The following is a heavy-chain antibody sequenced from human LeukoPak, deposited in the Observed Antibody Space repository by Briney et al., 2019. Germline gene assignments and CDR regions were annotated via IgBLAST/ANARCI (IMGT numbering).Heavy chain of an antibody. V-gene: IGHV3-48*01. CDR1: GFTFSSYS. CDR2: ISSSSSTI. J-gene: IGHJ4*02. D-gene: IGHD2-15*01. Sequence: GGSLRLSCAASGFTFSSYSMNWVRQAPGKGLEWVSYISSSSSTIYYADSVKGRSTISRDNAKNSLYLQMNSLRAEDTAVYYCARVADPYCSGGSCYGWGQGTLVTVSS. CDR3: ARVADPYCSGGSCYG.